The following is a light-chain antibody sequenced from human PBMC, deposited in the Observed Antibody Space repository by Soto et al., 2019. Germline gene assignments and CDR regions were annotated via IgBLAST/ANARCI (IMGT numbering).Light chain of an antibody. J-gene: IGKJ5*01. CDR2: DAS. CDR3: QQRSNWPA. V-gene: IGKV3-11*01. CDR1: QSVSSY. Sequence: IVLTQSPATLSLSPGERATLSCRASQSVSSYLAWYQQQPGQAPRLLIYDASNRATGIPARFSGSGSGTDFTLTISSLEPEDFAVYYCQQRSNWPAFGQGTRLEIK.